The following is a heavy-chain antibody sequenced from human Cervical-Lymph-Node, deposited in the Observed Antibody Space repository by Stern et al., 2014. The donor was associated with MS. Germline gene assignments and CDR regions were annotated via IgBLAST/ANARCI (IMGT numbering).Heavy chain of an antibody. CDR2: IYWDDDK. J-gene: IGHJ4*02. CDR3: AHRRAGGTFDS. CDR1: GFSFSTSGVG. D-gene: IGHD6-13*01. Sequence: IPLKESGPTLVKPTQTLTLTCTFSGFSFSTSGVGVGWIRQPPGQALEWLGLIYWDDDKRYSPSLKSRLTIAKDTSKNQVVLTMTNMDPADTATYYCAHRRAGGTFDSWGQGTLVIVSS. V-gene: IGHV2-5*02.